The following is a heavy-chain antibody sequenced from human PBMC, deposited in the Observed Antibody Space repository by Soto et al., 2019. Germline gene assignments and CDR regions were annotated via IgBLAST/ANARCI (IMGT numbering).Heavy chain of an antibody. CDR2: ISGSGDFT. Sequence: GGSLRLSCAASGFTFSSNAMSWVRQAPGKGLEWVSVISGSGDFTFYADSVKGRFTISRDNSKNTLYLQMSSLRPEDTAVYYCVKDHGTAMVRGGLDSWGQGALVTVSS. CDR1: GFTFSSNA. J-gene: IGHJ4*02. CDR3: VKDHGTAMVRGGLDS. D-gene: IGHD3-10*01. V-gene: IGHV3-23*01.